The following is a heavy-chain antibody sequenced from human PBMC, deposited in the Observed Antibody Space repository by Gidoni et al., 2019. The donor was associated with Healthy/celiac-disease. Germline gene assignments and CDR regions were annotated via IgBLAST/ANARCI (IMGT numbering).Heavy chain of an antibody. CDR3: ASCCDYGGNAR. V-gene: IGHV4-34*01. D-gene: IGHD4-17*01. J-gene: IGHJ4*02. Sequence: QVQLQQWGAGLLKPSETLSLTCAVYGGSFSGYYWSWIRQPPGKGLEWIGEINHSGSTNYNPSLKSRVTISVDTSKDQFSLKLSSVTAADTAVYYCASCCDYGGNARWGQGTLVTVSS. CDR1: GGSFSGYY. CDR2: INHSGST.